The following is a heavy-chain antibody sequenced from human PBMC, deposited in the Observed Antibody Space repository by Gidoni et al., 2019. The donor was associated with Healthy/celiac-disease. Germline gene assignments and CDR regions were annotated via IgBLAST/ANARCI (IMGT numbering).Heavy chain of an antibody. J-gene: IGHJ5*02. D-gene: IGHD6-19*01. V-gene: IGHV5-51*01. CDR2: FYSGDSDT. Sequence: EVQLVQSGAAVKKHGESLKISCKGSGYSFTSYWIGWGRQVPGKGLECMGIFYSGDSDTRYSPSVQGQVTIAAEKSISTAYLQWSSLKASDTAMYYCARHHLSVGSGWYFNWNNWFDPWGQGTLVTVSS. CDR1: GYSFTSYW. CDR3: ARHHLSVGSGWYFNWNNWFDP.